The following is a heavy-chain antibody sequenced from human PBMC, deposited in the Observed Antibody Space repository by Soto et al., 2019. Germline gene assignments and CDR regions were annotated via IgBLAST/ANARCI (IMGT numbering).Heavy chain of an antibody. CDR2: IKSNSDSGTT. CDR3: TTGVLSFRNAFDV. Sequence: PGGSLRLSCAASGFTFNNACMNWVRQAPGKGLEWVGRIKSNSDSGTTDYAAPVKGRFTISRDDSKNTLYLQMNSLKTEDTAMYYCTTGVLSFRNAFDVWGQGTMVTVSS. V-gene: IGHV3-15*07. J-gene: IGHJ3*01. CDR1: GFTFNNAC.